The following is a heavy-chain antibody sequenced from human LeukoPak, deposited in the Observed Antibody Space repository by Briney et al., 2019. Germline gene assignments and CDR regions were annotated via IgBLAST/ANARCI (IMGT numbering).Heavy chain of an antibody. V-gene: IGHV3-21*01. D-gene: IGHD3-22*01. CDR2: ISSSSSYI. Sequence: PGGSLRLSCAASGFTFSSYEMNWVRQAPGKGLEWVSSISSSSSYIYYADSVKGRFTISRDNAKNSLYLQMNSLRAEDTAVYYCARGHYYDSSAPGYWGQGTLVTVSS. J-gene: IGHJ4*02. CDR1: GFTFSSYE. CDR3: ARGHYYDSSAPGY.